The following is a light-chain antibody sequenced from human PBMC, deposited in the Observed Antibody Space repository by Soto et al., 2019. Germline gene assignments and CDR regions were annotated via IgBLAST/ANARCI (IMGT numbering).Light chain of an antibody. CDR3: QQYDTSPRT. J-gene: IGKJ1*01. Sequence: EIVTTQSPATLSVSPGERSTLSCRASQSVSSYLAWYQQKPGQAPRLLXYDASNRATGIPDRFSGSGSGTDFTLTISGLEPEDFAVYYCQQYDTSPRTFGQGTRWIS. CDR1: QSVSSY. V-gene: IGKV3-20*01. CDR2: DAS.